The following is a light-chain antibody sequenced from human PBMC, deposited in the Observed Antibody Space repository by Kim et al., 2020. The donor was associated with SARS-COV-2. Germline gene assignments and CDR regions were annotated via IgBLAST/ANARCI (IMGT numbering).Light chain of an antibody. J-gene: IGLJ1*01. CDR2: DNN. CDR1: SSNIGNNY. CDR3: GTWDSSLSAGV. V-gene: IGLV1-51*01. Sequence: GRKVTISCSGSSSNIGNNYVSWYQQLPGTAPKLLIYDNNKRPSGIPDRFSGSKSGTSATPGITGLQTGDEADYYCGTWDSSLSAGVFGTGTKVTVL.